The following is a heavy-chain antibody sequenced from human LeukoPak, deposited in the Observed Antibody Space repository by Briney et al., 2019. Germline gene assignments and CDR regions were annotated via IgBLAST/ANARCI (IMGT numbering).Heavy chain of an antibody. CDR3: ARDRAHYYDSSGYHGAFDI. J-gene: IGHJ3*02. CDR2: IYYSGST. Sequence: PSETLSLTCTVSGGSINNSYWTWIRQPPGKGLEWIGHIYYSGSTNYSPSLKSRVTISVGTSKNQFSLKLNSVTAADTAVYYCARDRAHYYDSSGYHGAFDIWGQGTMVTVSS. V-gene: IGHV4-59*12. CDR1: GGSINNSY. D-gene: IGHD3-22*01.